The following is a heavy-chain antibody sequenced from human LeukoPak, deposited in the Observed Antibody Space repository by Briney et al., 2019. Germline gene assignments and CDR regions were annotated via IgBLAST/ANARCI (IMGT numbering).Heavy chain of an antibody. J-gene: IGHJ5*02. D-gene: IGHD2-2*01. CDR1: GGSFSGYY. CDR3: ARVLKGDIVVVPAAQNWIDP. V-gene: IGHV4-34*01. Sequence: ASETLSLTCAVYGGSFSGYYWSWIRQPPGKGLEWIGEINHSGSTNYNPSLKSRVTISVDTSKNQFSLKLSSVNAADTAVYYCARVLKGDIVVVPAAQNWIDPWGQGTLVTVSS. CDR2: INHSGST.